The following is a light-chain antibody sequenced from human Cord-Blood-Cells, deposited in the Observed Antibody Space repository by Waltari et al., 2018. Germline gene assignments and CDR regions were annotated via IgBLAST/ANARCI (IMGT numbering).Light chain of an antibody. CDR1: SXXXGGXXX. CDR2: DVS. Sequence: QSALTQPRSVSGSXXQSVXXPCTGTSXXXGGXXXVSWYQQHPGKAPTLMIYDVSKRPSGVPDRFSGSKSGNTASLTISGLQAEDEADYYCCSYAGSYSWVFGGGTKLTVL. CDR3: CSYAGSYSWV. V-gene: IGLV2-11*01. J-gene: IGLJ3*02.